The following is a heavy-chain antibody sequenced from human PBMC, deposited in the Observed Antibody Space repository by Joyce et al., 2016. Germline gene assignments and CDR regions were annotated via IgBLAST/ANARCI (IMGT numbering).Heavy chain of an antibody. CDR3: ARGGIVYDYSMDL. CDR2: ISSDSTYI. V-gene: IGHV3-21*02. Sequence: EVQLVESGGGLVKPGGSLRISCAAFGFTFSTSSMSWFRRAPGKGLEWVSAISSDSTYIFYADSVKGRFTVSRDNAKNSLYLQMNSLRAEDTAVFFCARGGIVYDYSMDLWGQGTTVTVSS. J-gene: IGHJ6*02. CDR1: GFTFSTSS. D-gene: IGHD3-22*01.